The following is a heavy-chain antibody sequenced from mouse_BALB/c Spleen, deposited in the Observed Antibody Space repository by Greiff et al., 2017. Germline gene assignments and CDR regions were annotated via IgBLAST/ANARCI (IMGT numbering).Heavy chain of an antibody. V-gene: IGHV5-12-2*01. CDR2: ISNGGGST. Sequence: EVKVEESGGGLVQPGGSLKLSCAASGFTFSSYTMSWVRQTPEKRLEWVAYISNGGGSTYYPDTVKGRFTISRDNAKNTLYLHMSSLKSEDTAMYYCARHGNGGAMDYWGQGTSVTVSS. J-gene: IGHJ4*01. D-gene: IGHD4-1*01. CDR1: GFTFSSYT. CDR3: ARHGNGGAMDY.